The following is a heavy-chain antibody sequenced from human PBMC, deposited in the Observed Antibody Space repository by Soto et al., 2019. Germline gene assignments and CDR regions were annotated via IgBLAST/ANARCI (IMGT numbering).Heavy chain of an antibody. V-gene: IGHV3-23*01. CDR1: GLTFSNYA. CDR3: AREVVTTQWYFDN. J-gene: IGHJ4*02. D-gene: IGHD6-19*01. Sequence: EVRLLESGGGLVKPGGSLRLSCATSGLTFSNYAMSWVRQAPGGGLEWVSSMSGSSSTTYYADSVRGRFTISRDRSKNTLYLQMNSLRPEDTAVYYCAREVVTTQWYFDNWGQGIPVIVSS. CDR2: MSGSSSTT.